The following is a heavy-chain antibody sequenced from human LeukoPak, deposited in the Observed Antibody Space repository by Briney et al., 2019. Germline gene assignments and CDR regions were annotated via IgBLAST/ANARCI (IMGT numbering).Heavy chain of an antibody. CDR2: INPNSGDT. V-gene: IGHV1-2*02. Sequence: ASVKVSCKASGYIFTDYYMHWVRQAPGQGLEWMGWINPNSGDTNFAQKFQGRVTMTRDTSISTAYMELSRLRSDDTAVYYCARGTGYGDYGNIYYYYYMDVWGKGTTVTISS. CDR3: ARGTGYGDYGNIYYYYYMDV. D-gene: IGHD4-17*01. CDR1: GYIFTDYY. J-gene: IGHJ6*03.